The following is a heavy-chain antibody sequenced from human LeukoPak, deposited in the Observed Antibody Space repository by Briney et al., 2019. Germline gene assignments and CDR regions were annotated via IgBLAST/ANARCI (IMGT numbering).Heavy chain of an antibody. V-gene: IGHV4-59*01. CDR1: GGSISSYY. J-gene: IGHJ4*02. Sequence: PSETLSLTCTVSGGSISSYYWSWIRQPPGKGLEWIGYIYYSGSTNYNPSLKSRVTISVDTSKNQFTLKLSSVTAADTAVYYCARGSVAYYDILTGYYDYWGRGTLVTVSS. CDR3: ARGSVAYYDILTGYYDY. CDR2: IYYSGST. D-gene: IGHD3-9*01.